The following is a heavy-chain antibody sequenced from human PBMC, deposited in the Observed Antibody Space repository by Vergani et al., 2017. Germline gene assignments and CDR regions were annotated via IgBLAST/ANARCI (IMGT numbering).Heavy chain of an antibody. CDR3: AKANPRNSGYDYLYYYHAMDV. CDR2: ISGSGGST. V-gene: IGHV3-23*01. Sequence: EVQLLESGGDLVQPGGSLRLSCAASGFTFNHYAMNWVRQAPGKGLEWVPGISGSGGSTYYAGSVKGRFPISRDSSKNTLYLQMNSLSAGDTAVYYCAKANPRNSGYDYLYYYHAMDVWGQGTTVTVSS. D-gene: IGHD5-12*01. J-gene: IGHJ6*02. CDR1: GFTFNHYA.